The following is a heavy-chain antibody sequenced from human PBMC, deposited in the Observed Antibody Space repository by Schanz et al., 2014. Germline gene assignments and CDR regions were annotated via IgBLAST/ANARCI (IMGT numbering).Heavy chain of an antibody. CDR1: GLTFTSAW. J-gene: IGHJ4*02. Sequence: DVQLLESGGGLVQPGGSLRLSCATSGLTFTSAWMSWVRQAPGKGLEWVSLISDSGDTAYYADSVKGRFTISRDNFKGALYLQMNSLRAEDTAVYYCVRDSFFAFDYWGQGTLVTVSS. CDR3: VRDSFFAFDY. CDR2: ISDSGDTA. V-gene: IGHV3-23*01. D-gene: IGHD3-3*01.